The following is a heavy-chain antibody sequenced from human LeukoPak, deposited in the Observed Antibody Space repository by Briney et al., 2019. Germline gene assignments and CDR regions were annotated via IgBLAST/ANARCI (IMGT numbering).Heavy chain of an antibody. CDR2: ISVDGKTA. D-gene: IGHD6-19*01. Sequence: GGSLRLSCVVSGFSVSNSGMCWVRQAPGKGLDWISAISVDGKTAYYADSVKGRFIISRDNSKNTLYLQLSGLRAEDTAVYYCAQGYLSGWYPSWGQGSMVSVSS. CDR1: GFSVSNSG. J-gene: IGHJ5*02. V-gene: IGHV3-23*01. CDR3: AQGYLSGWYPS.